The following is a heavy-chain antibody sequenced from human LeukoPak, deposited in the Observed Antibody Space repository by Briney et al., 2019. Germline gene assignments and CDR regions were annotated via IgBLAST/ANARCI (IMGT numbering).Heavy chain of an antibody. D-gene: IGHD3-10*01. Sequence: GSLRLSCAASGFTFSNAWMSWVRQPPGKGLEWIGYIYYRVTSDYNPSLKSRVTMSVDMSTRQIPLKLSSVTAADTAVYYCARAVGGDGSGSLWGPGTLVTVSS. CDR1: GFTFSNAW. J-gene: IGHJ4*02. CDR2: IYYRVTS. CDR3: ARAVGGDGSGSL. V-gene: IGHV4-59*01.